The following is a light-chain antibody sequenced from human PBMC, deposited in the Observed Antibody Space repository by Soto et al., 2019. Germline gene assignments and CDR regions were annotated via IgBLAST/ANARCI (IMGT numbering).Light chain of an antibody. CDR3: MQGTHWPRT. V-gene: IGKV2-30*02. CDR1: QSLLHSDGNTH. J-gene: IGKJ1*01. CDR2: KVS. Sequence: DVGLTQSPLSLPVTLGQPASISCRSSQSLLHSDGNTHLNWFHQRPGQSPRRLIYKVSNRDSGVPDRFSGSGSGTDFTLKISRVEAEDVGVYYCMQGTHWPRTFGQGTKVEIK.